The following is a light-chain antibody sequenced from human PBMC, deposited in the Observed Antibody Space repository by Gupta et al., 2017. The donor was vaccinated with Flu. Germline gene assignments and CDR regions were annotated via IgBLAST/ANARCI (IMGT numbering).Light chain of an antibody. CDR3: QSYDSSLSGVV. CDR2: GNS. V-gene: IGLV1-40*01. Sequence: QSVLTQPPSVSGAPGQSVTISCTGSSSNIGAGYDVHWYQQLPGTAPKLLIYGNSNRPSGVPDRFSGSKSGTSASLAITGLQAEDEADYYCQSYDSSLSGVVFGTGTKLTVL. CDR1: SSNIGAGYD. J-gene: IGLJ1*01.